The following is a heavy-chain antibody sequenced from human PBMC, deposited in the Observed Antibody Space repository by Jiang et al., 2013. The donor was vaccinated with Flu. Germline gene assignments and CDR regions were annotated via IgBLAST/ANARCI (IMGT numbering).Heavy chain of an antibody. J-gene: IGHJ4*02. CDR1: GDTISSYA. V-gene: IGHV1-69*01. D-gene: IGHD5-12*01. Sequence: GAEVKKPGSSVKVSCKASGDTISSYAINWVRQAPGQGLEWMGGFIPMFDTPNYTQKFQGRVTITADESTSTSYMELISLRSEDTAVYYCARGWAPVDMVAHTPGHTLKGYYFDSWGQGTLVTVSS. CDR2: FIPMFDTP. CDR3: ARGWAPVDMVAHTPGHTLKGYYFDS.